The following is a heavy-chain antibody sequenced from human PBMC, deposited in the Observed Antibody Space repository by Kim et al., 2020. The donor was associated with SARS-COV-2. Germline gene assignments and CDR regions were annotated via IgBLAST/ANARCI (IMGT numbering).Heavy chain of an antibody. J-gene: IGHJ5*02. Sequence: ASVKVSCKASGYTFTSYYMHWVRQAPGQGLEWMGIINPSGGSTSYAQKFQGRVTMTRDTSTSTVYMELSSLRSEDTAVYYCARDPFSVRGPYNWFDPWGQGTLVTVSS. CDR3: ARDPFSVRGPYNWFDP. V-gene: IGHV1-46*01. CDR1: GYTFTSYY. D-gene: IGHD3-10*01. CDR2: INPSGGST.